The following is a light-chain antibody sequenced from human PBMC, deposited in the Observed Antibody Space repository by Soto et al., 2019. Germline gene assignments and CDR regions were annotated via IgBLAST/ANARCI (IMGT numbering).Light chain of an antibody. CDR1: QSVSSNY. V-gene: IGKV3-20*01. CDR2: DVS. Sequence: EIVLTQSPGTLSLSPGERATLSCRSSQSVSSNYLAWYQQKPDQAPRLVIYDVSGRATGIPDRFSGSGSGTDVTLTISRLEPEDFAVYYCQQYGSSPTFGQETKVEIK. CDR3: QQYGSSPT. J-gene: IGKJ1*01.